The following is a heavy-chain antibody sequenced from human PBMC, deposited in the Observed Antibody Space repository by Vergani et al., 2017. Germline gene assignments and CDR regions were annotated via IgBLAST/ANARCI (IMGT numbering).Heavy chain of an antibody. D-gene: IGHD2/OR15-2a*01. CDR1: GFTFSSYA. CDR2: ISGNGGST. V-gene: IGHV3-23*01. J-gene: IGHJ4*02. CDR3: AKDLSLSMFYVVTPFDY. Sequence: EVQLLESGGGLVQPGGSLRLSCAASGFTFSSYAMSWVRQAPGKGLEWVSAISGNGGSTYYADSVKGRFTISRDNSKNTLYLQMNSLRAEDTAVYYCAKDLSLSMFYVVTPFDYWGQGTLVTVSS.